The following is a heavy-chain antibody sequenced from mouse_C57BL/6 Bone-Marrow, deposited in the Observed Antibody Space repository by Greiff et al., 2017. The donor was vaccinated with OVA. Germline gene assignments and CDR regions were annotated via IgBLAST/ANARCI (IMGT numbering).Heavy chain of an antibody. Sequence: EVQLQQSGPELVKPGASVKISCKASGYTFTDYYMNWVKQSHGKSLEWIGDINPNNGGTSYNQKFKGKATLTVDKSSSTAYMELRSLTSEDSAVDYCARYTTVPFDDWGKGTTLTVSS. CDR1: GYTFTDYY. D-gene: IGHD1-1*01. J-gene: IGHJ2*01. CDR3: ARYTTVPFDD. CDR2: INPNNGGT. V-gene: IGHV1-26*01.